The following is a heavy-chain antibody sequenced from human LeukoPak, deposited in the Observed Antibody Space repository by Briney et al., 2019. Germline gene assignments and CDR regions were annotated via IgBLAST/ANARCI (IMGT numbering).Heavy chain of an antibody. CDR1: GFTFDDYA. V-gene: IGHV3-23*01. CDR3: AKDLGSHTAMPNFDY. D-gene: IGHD5-18*01. J-gene: IGHJ4*02. Sequence: PGGSLRLSRAASGFTFDDYAMHWVRQAPGKGLEWVSAISGSGGSTYYADSVKGRFTISRDNSKNTLYLQMNSLRAEDTAVYYCAKDLGSHTAMPNFDYWGQGTLVTVSS. CDR2: ISGSGGST.